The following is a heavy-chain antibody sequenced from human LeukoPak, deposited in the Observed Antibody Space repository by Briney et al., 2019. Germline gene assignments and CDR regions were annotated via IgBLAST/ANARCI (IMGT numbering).Heavy chain of an antibody. D-gene: IGHD2-2*02. J-gene: IGHJ6*03. CDR2: IYYSGST. Sequence: SETLSLTCTVSGGSISSGDYYWSWIRQPPGKGLEWIGYIYYSGSTYYNPSLKSRVTISVDTSRNQFSLKLSSVTAADTAVYYCAGAGYCSSPSCYTAYYYMDVWGKGTTVTVSS. V-gene: IGHV4-30-4*08. CDR3: AGAGYCSSPSCYTAYYYMDV. CDR1: GGSISSGDYY.